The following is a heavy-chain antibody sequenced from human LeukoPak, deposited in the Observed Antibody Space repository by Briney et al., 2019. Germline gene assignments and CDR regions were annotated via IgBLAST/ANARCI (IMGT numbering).Heavy chain of an antibody. CDR2: IYYSGST. CDR1: GGSISSYY. J-gene: IGHJ3*02. D-gene: IGHD3-22*01. Sequence: SETLSLTCTVSGGSISSYYWSWIRQPPGKGLEWIGYIYYSGSTNYNPSLKSRVTISVDTSKNQFSLKLSSVTAADTAVYYCASSYDSSARSAFDIWGQGTMVTVSS. CDR3: ASSYDSSARSAFDI. V-gene: IGHV4-59*01.